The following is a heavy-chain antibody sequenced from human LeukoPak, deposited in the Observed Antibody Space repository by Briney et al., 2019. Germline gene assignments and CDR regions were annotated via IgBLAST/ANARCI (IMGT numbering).Heavy chain of an antibody. CDR1: GFTFSSYA. Sequence: GGSLRLSCAASGFTFSSYAMSWVRQAPGKGLEWVSAISGSGGSTYYADSVEGRFTISRDNSKNTLYLQMNSLRAEDTAVYYCAKSPDFWSGYNFDYWGQGTLVTVSS. CDR2: ISGSGGST. D-gene: IGHD3-3*01. J-gene: IGHJ4*02. V-gene: IGHV3-23*01. CDR3: AKSPDFWSGYNFDY.